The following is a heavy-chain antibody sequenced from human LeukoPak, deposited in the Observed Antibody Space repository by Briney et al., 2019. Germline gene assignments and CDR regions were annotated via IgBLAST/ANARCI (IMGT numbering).Heavy chain of an antibody. V-gene: IGHV3-21*01. CDR3: ARDQGGSYLSGYFDY. D-gene: IGHD1-26*01. J-gene: IGHJ4*02. Sequence: PGGSLRLSCAASGFTFSSYSMNWVRQAPGKGLEWVSSISSSSSYIYYADSVKGRFTISRDNAKNSLYLQMNSLRAEDTAVYYCARDQGGSYLSGYFDYWGQGTLVTVSS. CDR2: ISSSSSYI. CDR1: GFTFSSYS.